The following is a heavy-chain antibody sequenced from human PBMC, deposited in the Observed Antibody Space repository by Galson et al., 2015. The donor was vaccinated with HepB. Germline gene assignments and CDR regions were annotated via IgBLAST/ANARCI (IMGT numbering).Heavy chain of an antibody. CDR1: GFTFSSYA. J-gene: IGHJ6*02. V-gene: IGHV3-64D*06. Sequence: SLRLSCAASGFTFSSYAMHWVRQAPGKGLEYVSAISSNGGSTYYADSVKGRFTISRDKSKNTLYLQMSRLRAEDTAVYYCVKDGLERRYGYYYYGMDVWGQGPTVTVSS. CDR2: ISSNGGST. CDR3: VKDGLERRYGYYYYGMDV. D-gene: IGHD1-1*01.